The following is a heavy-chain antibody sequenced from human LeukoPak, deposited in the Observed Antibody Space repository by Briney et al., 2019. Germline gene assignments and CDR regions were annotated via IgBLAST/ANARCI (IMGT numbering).Heavy chain of an antibody. D-gene: IGHD4-17*01. CDR1: GYTFTGYY. CDR3: AATDYGDFLDAFDI. J-gene: IGHJ3*02. Sequence: GASVKVSCKASGYTFTGYYMHWVRQAPGQGLEWMGWISAYNGNTNYAQKFQGRVSMTTDTSTSTAYMELRSLRSDDTAVYYCAATDYGDFLDAFDIWGQGTMVTVSS. V-gene: IGHV1-18*04. CDR2: ISAYNGNT.